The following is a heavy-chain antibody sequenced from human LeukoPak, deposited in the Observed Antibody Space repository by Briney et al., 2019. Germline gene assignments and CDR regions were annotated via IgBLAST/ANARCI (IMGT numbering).Heavy chain of an antibody. Sequence: GGSLRLSCAAFGFTFSSYSMNWVRQAPGKGLEWVSYISSSSSTIYYADSVKGRFTISRDNAKNSLYLQMNSLRAEDTAVYYCARDSTRSAFDYWGQGTLVTVSS. CDR3: ARDSTRSAFDY. V-gene: IGHV3-48*01. J-gene: IGHJ4*02. CDR1: GFTFSSYS. D-gene: IGHD2-2*01. CDR2: ISSSSSTI.